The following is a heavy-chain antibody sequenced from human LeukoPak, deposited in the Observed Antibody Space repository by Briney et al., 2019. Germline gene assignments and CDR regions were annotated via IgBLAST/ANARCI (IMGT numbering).Heavy chain of an antibody. J-gene: IGHJ3*01. CDR2: ISAGDSTI. D-gene: IGHD3-3*01. CDR1: GCRFSDYH. CDR3: AQREFLVLDAFHV. Sequence: GGSLRLSCAASGCRFSDYHMSWIRQAPGQGLEWVSYISAGDSTIYYADSVKGRFTISRDNAKNSLYLQMNSLRAEDTAVYYCAQREFLVLDAFHVWGQGTLVAIS. V-gene: IGHV3-11*01.